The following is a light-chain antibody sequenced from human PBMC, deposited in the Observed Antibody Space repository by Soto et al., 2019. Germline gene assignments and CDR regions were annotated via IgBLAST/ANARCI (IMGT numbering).Light chain of an antibody. J-gene: IGKJ2*01. Sequence: EIVLTQSPATLSLSPGERATLSCRTSQSVSSSLAWYQQKPGQAPRLLIYDASHRATGIPARFSGSGSGTDFTLTISSLEPEDFAVYYCQPRSNSYTFGQGTKLEIK. V-gene: IGKV3-11*01. CDR3: QPRSNSYT. CDR1: QSVSSS. CDR2: DAS.